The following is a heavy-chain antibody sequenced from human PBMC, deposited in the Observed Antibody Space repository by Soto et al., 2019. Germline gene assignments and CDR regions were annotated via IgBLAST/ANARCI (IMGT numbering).Heavy chain of an antibody. Sequence: ASVKVSCKASGYTFTSYDINWVRQATGQGLEWMGWMNPNSGNTGYAQKFQGRVTMTRNTSISTAYMELSSLRSEDTAVYYCARSAGGVCYSCYYYGMDVWGQGTLVTVSS. V-gene: IGHV1-8*01. CDR3: ARSAGGVCYSCYYYGMDV. D-gene: IGHD2-8*01. CDR1: GYTFTSYD. CDR2: MNPNSGNT. J-gene: IGHJ6*02.